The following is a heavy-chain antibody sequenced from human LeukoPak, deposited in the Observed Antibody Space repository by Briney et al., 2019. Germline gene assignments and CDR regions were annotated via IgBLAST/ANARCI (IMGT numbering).Heavy chain of an antibody. CDR1: GFTVSTDH. CDR3: ARVWELSFDH. J-gene: IGHJ4*02. D-gene: IGHD3-16*02. V-gene: IGHV3-53*01. Sequence: PGGSLRLSCAASGFTVSTDHMSWVRQAPGKGLEWVAVGYSDGSTYHRESVKGRFSISRDNSKNTLYLEMHSLRAEDTAVYYCARVWELSFDHWGQGSLVTVSS. CDR2: GYSDGST.